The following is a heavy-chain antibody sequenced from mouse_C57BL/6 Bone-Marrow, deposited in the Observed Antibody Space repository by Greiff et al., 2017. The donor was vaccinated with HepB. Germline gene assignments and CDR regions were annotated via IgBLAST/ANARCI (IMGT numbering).Heavy chain of an antibody. CDR1: GFTFSDYG. Sequence: EVQGVESGGGLVQPGGSLKLSCAASGFTFSDYGMAWVRQAPRKGPEWVAFISNLAYSIYYADTVTGRFTISRENAKNTLYLEMSSLRSEDTAMYYCARQGDGYYGFAYWGQGTLVTVSA. V-gene: IGHV5-15*01. J-gene: IGHJ3*01. D-gene: IGHD2-3*01. CDR3: ARQGDGYYGFAY. CDR2: ISNLAYSI.